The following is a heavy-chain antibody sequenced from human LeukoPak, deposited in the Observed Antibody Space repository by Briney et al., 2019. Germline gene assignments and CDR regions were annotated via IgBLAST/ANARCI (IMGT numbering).Heavy chain of an antibody. Sequence: SGGSLRLSCAASGFTFSSYEMNWVRQAPGKGLEWVSYISSSGSTIYYADSVKGRFTISRDNAKNSLYLQMNSLRAEDTAVYYCARGVYGSGSYTYDYWGQGTLVTVSS. J-gene: IGHJ4*02. CDR2: ISSSGSTI. V-gene: IGHV3-48*03. CDR1: GFTFSSYE. CDR3: ARGVYGSGSYTYDY. D-gene: IGHD3-10*01.